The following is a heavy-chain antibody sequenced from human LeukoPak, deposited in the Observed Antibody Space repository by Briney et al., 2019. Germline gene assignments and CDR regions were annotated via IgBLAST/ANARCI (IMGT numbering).Heavy chain of an antibody. D-gene: IGHD6-19*01. CDR1: GGSISSSSYY. CDR3: ARQAYSSGWYRSGAFDI. J-gene: IGHJ3*02. Sequence: SQTLSLTCAVSGGSISSSSYYWGWIRQPPGKGLEWIGSIYYSGSTYYNPSLKSRVTISVDTSKNQFSLKLSSVTAADTAVYYCARQAYSSGWYRSGAFDIWGQGTMVTVSS. V-gene: IGHV4-39*01. CDR2: IYYSGST.